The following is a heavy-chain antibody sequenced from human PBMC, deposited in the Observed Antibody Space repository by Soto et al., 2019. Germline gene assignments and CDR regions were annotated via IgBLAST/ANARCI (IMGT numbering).Heavy chain of an antibody. CDR1: GDSVSSVGFH. CDR2: IYNGGST. CDR3: ARSYYDILTGYYRHYYYYSMDV. Sequence: PSETLSLTCTVSGDSVSSVGFHWAWLRRPPGKGLEWIGYIYNGGSTYYRPSLESRMHMSLDATRNHYSLRLTYVTAADTAVYYCARSYYDILTGYYRHYYYYSMDVWGQGTTVTVSS. D-gene: IGHD3-9*01. J-gene: IGHJ6*02. V-gene: IGHV4-30-4*01.